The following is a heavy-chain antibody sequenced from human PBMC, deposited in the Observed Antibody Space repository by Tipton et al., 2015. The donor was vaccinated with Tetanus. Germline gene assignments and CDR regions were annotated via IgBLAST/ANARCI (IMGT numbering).Heavy chain of an antibody. CDR2: SWHDGTDK. V-gene: IGHV3-33*01. CDR3: AREADCSGGSCFSGDFDH. CDR1: GIIFSSYC. D-gene: IGHD2-15*01. Sequence: SLRLSCAASGIIFSSYCIHWVRQAPGKGLEWVADSWHDGTDKYYADSVKGRFTISRDNSKNPLYLQMNSLRAGDTAVYYCAREADCSGGSCFSGDFDHRGQGTQVPVSS. J-gene: IGHJ4*02.